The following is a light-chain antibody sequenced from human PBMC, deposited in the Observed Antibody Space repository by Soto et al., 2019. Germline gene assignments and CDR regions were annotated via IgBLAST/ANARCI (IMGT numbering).Light chain of an antibody. V-gene: IGKV1D-16*01. CDR1: QSVSSY. Sequence: TQSPATLSLSPGERATLSCRASQSVSSYLAWYQQKPEKAPKSLIYAASSLQRGVPSRFSGSGSGTDFTLTISNLQPEDFGTYFCQQYHRYPLTFGGGTRVEIK. CDR3: QQYHRYPLT. CDR2: AAS. J-gene: IGKJ4*01.